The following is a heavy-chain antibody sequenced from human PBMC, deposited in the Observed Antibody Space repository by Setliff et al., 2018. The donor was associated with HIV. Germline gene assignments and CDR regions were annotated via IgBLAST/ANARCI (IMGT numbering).Heavy chain of an antibody. D-gene: IGHD3-10*01. Sequence: SETLSLTCAVYGGSFSGYYWSWIRQPPGKGLECIGEINHSGSTNHNPSLKSRVTISVDTSKKQFSLRLSSVTAADTAVYYCAGETALTGDSHWGQGSQVTVSS. CDR1: GGSFSGYY. CDR2: INHSGST. V-gene: IGHV4-34*01. CDR3: AGETALTGDSH. J-gene: IGHJ4*02.